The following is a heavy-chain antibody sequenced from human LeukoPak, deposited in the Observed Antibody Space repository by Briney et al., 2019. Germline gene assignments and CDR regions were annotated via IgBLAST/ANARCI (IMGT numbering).Heavy chain of an antibody. Sequence: GASVKVSCKASGYTFTGYYMHWVRQAPGQGLELGGWINPKNGGSNYAQKFQGRVTMTRDRSISTAYIELSRLTSDDTAVYYCARASFWESPINWFAPWGQGTLVTVSS. CDR2: INPKNGGS. V-gene: IGHV1-2*02. CDR1: GYTFTGYY. J-gene: IGHJ5*02. CDR3: ARASFWESPINWFAP. D-gene: IGHD3-16*01.